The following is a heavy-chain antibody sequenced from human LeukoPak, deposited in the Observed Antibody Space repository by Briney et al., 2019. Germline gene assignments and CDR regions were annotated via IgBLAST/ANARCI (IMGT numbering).Heavy chain of an antibody. CDR3: AGSLGYCTSNVCYLKY. CDR1: GGSISSYY. CDR2: IYTSGST. D-gene: IGHD2-8*01. Sequence: PSETLSLTCTVSGGSISSYYWSWIRQPAGKGLEWIGRIYTSGSTNYNPSLKSRVTMSVDTSKNQFSLKLSSVTAADTAVYYCAGSLGYCTSNVCYLKYWGQGTLVTVSS. J-gene: IGHJ4*02. V-gene: IGHV4-4*07.